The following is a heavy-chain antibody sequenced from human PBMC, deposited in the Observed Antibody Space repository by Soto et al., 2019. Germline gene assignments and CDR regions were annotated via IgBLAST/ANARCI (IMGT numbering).Heavy chain of an antibody. CDR1: GYTFTSYA. V-gene: IGHV1-3*01. CDR3: ARDLPPIDY. CDR2: LNAGNGNT. J-gene: IGHJ4*02. Sequence: QVQLVQSGAEVKKPGASVKGSCKASGYTFTSYAMHWVRQAPGQSLEWMGWLNAGNGNTKYSQKFPGRVAITRDTSASTAYMELSSLRSEDTAVYSCARDLPPIDYRGQGTLVTVSS.